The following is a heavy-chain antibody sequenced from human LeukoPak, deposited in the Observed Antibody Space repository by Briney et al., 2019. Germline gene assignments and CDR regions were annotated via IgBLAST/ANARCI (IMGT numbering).Heavy chain of an antibody. CDR2: IYYSGST. CDR3: ARAPPPYYYDSSGYYPRSYYYYYYMDV. CDR1: GGSISSYY. Sequence: SETLSLTCTVSGGSISSYYWSWIRQPPGKGLEWIGYIYYSGSTNYNPPLKSRVTISVDTSKNQFSLKLSSVTAADTAVYYCARAPPPYYYDSSGYYPRSYYYYYYMDVWGKGTTVTVSS. V-gene: IGHV4-59*01. J-gene: IGHJ6*03. D-gene: IGHD3-22*01.